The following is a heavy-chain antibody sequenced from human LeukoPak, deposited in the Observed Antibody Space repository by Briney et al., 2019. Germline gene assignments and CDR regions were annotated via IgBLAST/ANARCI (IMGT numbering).Heavy chain of an antibody. CDR2: INHSGST. V-gene: IGHV4-34*01. D-gene: IGHD1-7*01. J-gene: IGHJ5*02. CDR1: GGSFSGYY. Sequence: PSETLSLTCAVYGGSFSGYYWSWIRQPPGKGLEWIGEINHSGSTNYNPSLKSRVTISVDTSKNQFSLKLGSVTAADTAVYYCARRRLVGNWNSKEGAWFDPWGQGTLVTVSS. CDR3: ARRRLVGNWNSKEGAWFDP.